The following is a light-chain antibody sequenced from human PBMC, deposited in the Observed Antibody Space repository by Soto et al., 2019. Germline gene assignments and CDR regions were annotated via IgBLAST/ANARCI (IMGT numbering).Light chain of an antibody. Sequence: DIVMTQSPLSLPVTPGEPASISCRSTQSLHRNVYTSLEWHVQNPGQSPQLLPYLGSRRASGVPDRCSGSGSGTAFTLTISRVEAEDVRVYYCLQAVKTPLTFGGGTRVEIK. J-gene: IGKJ4*01. CDR1: QSLHRNVYTS. CDR3: LQAVKTPLT. CDR2: LGS. V-gene: IGKV2-28*01.